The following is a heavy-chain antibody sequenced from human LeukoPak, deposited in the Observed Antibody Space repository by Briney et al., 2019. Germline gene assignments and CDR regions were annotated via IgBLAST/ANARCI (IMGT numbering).Heavy chain of an antibody. CDR3: ARVIQLWLMLDY. Sequence: GGSLRLSCAASGFTVSSNYMSWVRQAPGKGLEWVSVICSGDSTYYADSVKGRFTISRDNSKNTLYLQMNSLRAEDTAVYYCARVIQLWLMLDYWGQGTLVTVSS. CDR2: ICSGDST. D-gene: IGHD5-18*01. V-gene: IGHV3-53*01. J-gene: IGHJ4*02. CDR1: GFTVSSNY.